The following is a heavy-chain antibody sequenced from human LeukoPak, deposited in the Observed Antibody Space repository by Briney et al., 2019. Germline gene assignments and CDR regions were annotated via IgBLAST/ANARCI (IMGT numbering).Heavy chain of an antibody. J-gene: IGHJ4*02. CDR2: IIPIFGTA. D-gene: IGHD6-6*01. CDR3: ARDVGSSSFFGYFDY. V-gene: IGHV1-69*05. Sequence: ASVKVSCKASGGTFSSYAISWVRQAPGQGLEWMGGIIPIFGTANYAQKFQGRVTITTDESTSTAYMELSSLRSEDMAVYYCARDVGSSSFFGYFDYWGQGTLVTVSS. CDR1: GGTFSSYA.